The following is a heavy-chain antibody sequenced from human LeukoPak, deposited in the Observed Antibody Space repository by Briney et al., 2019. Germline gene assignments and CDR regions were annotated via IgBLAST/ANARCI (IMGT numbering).Heavy chain of an antibody. Sequence: ASVKVSCKASGYTFTTYDINWVRQATGQGLEWLGWMNPNSGNTGCAQKFQGRVTITRDTSISTAYMELSSLRSEDTAVYYCARIDYSNAFDIWGQGTMVTVSS. V-gene: IGHV1-8*03. CDR3: ARIDYSNAFDI. J-gene: IGHJ3*02. CDR1: GYTFTTYD. CDR2: MNPNSGNT. D-gene: IGHD4-11*01.